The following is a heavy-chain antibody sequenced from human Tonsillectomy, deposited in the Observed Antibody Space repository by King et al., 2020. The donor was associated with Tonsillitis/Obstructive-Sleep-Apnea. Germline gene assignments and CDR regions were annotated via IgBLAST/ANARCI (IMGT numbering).Heavy chain of an antibody. CDR1: GFTFSSYA. CDR3: ARVPRVGPNPAMALIDP. Sequence: VQLVESGGGVVQPGRSLRLSCAASGFTFSSYAMHWVRQAPGKGLEWVAVISYDGSNKYYADSVKGRFTISRDNSKNTLYLQMNSLRAEDTAVYYCARVPRVGPNPAMALIDPWGQGTLVTVSS. CDR2: ISYDGSNK. V-gene: IGHV3-30*04. J-gene: IGHJ5*02. D-gene: IGHD5-24*01.